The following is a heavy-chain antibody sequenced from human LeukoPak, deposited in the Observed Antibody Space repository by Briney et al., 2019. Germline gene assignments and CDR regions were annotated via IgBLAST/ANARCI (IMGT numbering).Heavy chain of an antibody. J-gene: IGHJ4*02. D-gene: IGHD6-13*01. Sequence: PGGSLRLSCAASGFTFSSYAMSWVRQAPGKGLEWVSAISGSGGSTYYADSVKGRFTISRDNSKNTLYLQMNSLRAEDTAVYYCAKTMRRYSSSWSNFDYWGQGTLVTVSS. CDR3: AKTMRRYSSSWSNFDY. V-gene: IGHV3-23*01. CDR1: GFTFSSYA. CDR2: ISGSGGST.